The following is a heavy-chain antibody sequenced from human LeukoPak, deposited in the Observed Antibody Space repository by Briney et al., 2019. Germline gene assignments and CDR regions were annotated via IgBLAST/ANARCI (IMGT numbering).Heavy chain of an antibody. CDR2: IYYSGST. CDR3: ACSGYDFSFSVLVARNWFDP. D-gene: IGHD5-12*01. Sequence: SETLSLTCTVSGGSVSSGSYYWSWIRQPPGKGLEWIGYIYYSGSTNYNPSLKSRVTISVDTSKNQFSLKLSSVTAADTAVYYCACSGYDFSFSVLVARNWFDPWGQGTLVTVSS. J-gene: IGHJ5*02. V-gene: IGHV4-61*01. CDR1: GGSVSSGSYY.